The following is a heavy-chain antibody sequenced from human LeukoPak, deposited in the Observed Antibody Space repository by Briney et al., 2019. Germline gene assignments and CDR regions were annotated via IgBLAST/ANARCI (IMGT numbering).Heavy chain of an antibody. V-gene: IGHV4-4*02. CDR2: IDHSGGT. Sequence: SETLSLTCAVSGGSLSSSNWWRWGRGPPGKGREGSGEIDHSGGTNYNPSLTSRVTIAVDKSKNQFSLKLSSVTAADTAVYYCARASHDYGDYSHFDYWGQGTLVTVSS. CDR1: GGSLSSSNW. J-gene: IGHJ4*02. CDR3: ARASHDYGDYSHFDY. D-gene: IGHD4-17*01.